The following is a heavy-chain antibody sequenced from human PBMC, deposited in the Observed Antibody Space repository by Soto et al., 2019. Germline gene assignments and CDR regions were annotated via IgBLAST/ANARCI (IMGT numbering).Heavy chain of an antibody. J-gene: IGHJ4*02. CDR3: ARLEGLATISYYFDF. V-gene: IGHV4-59*08. D-gene: IGHD3-9*01. Sequence: PSETLSLTCTVSGGSIRSYFLSWIRQPPGKGLEWIGSIYYSGSANYNPSLQTRVTISLDKSKSQFSLKLNSVTAADSAVFFCARLEGLATISYYFDFWGPGALVTVSS. CDR2: IYYSGSA. CDR1: GGSIRSYF.